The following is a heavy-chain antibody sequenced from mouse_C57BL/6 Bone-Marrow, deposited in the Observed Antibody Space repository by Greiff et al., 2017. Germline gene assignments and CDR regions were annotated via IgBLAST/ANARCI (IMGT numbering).Heavy chain of an antibody. D-gene: IGHD1-1*01. CDR1: GYTFTSYW. J-gene: IGHJ3*01. CDR3: AIRGLTPGAY. Sequence: QVQLQQPGAELVKPGASVKVSCKASGYTFTSYWMHWVKQRPGQGLEWIGRIHPSDSDTNYNQKFKGKATLTVDKSSSTAYMQPSGLPSVDSAVYYCAIRGLTPGAYWGQGTLVTVSA. CDR2: IHPSDSDT. V-gene: IGHV1-74*01.